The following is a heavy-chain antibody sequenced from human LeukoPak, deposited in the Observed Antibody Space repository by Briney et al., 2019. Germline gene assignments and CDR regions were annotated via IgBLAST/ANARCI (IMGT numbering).Heavy chain of an antibody. CDR1: GGSISSSNW. J-gene: IGHJ5*02. D-gene: IGHD2-2*01. Sequence: SGTLSLTCDVSGGSISSSNWWSWVRQPPGKGLEWIGEIYNSGRTNYNPSLKSRVTISVDKSKNQFSLKLSSVTAGDTAVYYCARVSKDIVVVPAATSKNWFDPWGQGTLVTVSS. CDR3: ARVSKDIVVVPAATSKNWFDP. CDR2: IYNSGRT. V-gene: IGHV4-4*02.